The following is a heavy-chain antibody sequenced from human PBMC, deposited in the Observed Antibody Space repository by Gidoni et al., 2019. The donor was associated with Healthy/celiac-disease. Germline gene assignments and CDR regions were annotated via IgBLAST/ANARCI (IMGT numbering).Heavy chain of an antibody. CDR2: IYYSGST. CDR3: ARHVSQGGDRVDFDI. Sequence: DGLEWIGSIYYSGSTYYNPSLKSRVTISVDTSKNQFSLKLSSVTAADTAVYYCARHVSQGGDRVDFDIWGQGTMVTVSS. J-gene: IGHJ3*02. D-gene: IGHD2-21*01. V-gene: IGHV4-39*01.